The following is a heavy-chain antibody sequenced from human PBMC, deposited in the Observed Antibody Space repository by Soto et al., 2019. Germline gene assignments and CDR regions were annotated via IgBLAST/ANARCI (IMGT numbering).Heavy chain of an antibody. CDR2: ISGSGTTT. CDR3: VKFFVETGGSSGWRWSLDS. D-gene: IGHD6-25*01. J-gene: IGHJ4*02. CDR1: GFTFSKYA. V-gene: IGHV3-23*01. Sequence: EVQLLESGGGLVQPGGSLRLSCAASGFTFSKYAMSWVRQAPGTGLEWVLAISGSGTTTYSADSVRGRFTISRDHSNNMLCLQMNSPSPEAAALYYCVKFFVETGGSSGWRWSLDSWGQGTLVTVSS.